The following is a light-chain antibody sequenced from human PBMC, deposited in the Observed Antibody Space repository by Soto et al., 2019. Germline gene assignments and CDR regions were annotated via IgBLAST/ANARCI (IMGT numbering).Light chain of an antibody. CDR1: SSNIGSNP. V-gene: IGLV1-44*01. Sequence: QSVLTQPPSASGTPGQRVTISCSGGSSNIGSNPVNWYQHLPGAAPKLLIYTNYQRPSGVPDRFSGSKSGTSASLAINGLQSEDEADYYCAAWDDSLEAEIFGGGTKLTVL. CDR2: TNY. CDR3: AAWDDSLEAEI. J-gene: IGLJ2*01.